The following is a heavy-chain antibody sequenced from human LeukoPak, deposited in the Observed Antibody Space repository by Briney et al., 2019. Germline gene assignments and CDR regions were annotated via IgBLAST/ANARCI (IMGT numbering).Heavy chain of an antibody. D-gene: IGHD6-13*01. J-gene: IGHJ6*03. V-gene: IGHV1-2*02. CDR3: ASQAAAAAYYYYYYMDV. CDR2: INPNSGGT. Sequence: ASVKVSCKASGYTFTSYAMNWVRQAPGQGLEWMGWINPNSGGTNYAQKFQGRVTMTRDTSISTAYMELSRLRSDDTAVYYCASQAAAAAYYYYYYMDVWGKGTTVTVSS. CDR1: GYTFTSYA.